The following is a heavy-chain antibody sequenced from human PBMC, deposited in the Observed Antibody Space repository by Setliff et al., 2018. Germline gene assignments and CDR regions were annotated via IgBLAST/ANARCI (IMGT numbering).Heavy chain of an antibody. CDR1: GATFSSYA. CDR3: AAIGLDTALITGVLFDF. Sequence: SVKVSCKASGATFSSYAISWVRQAPGQGLEWMGRIIPIFGTANYAQKFQGRVTITADKSTSTAYMELNSLRSEDTAVYYCAAIGLDTALITGVLFDFWGQGTLVTVSS. J-gene: IGHJ4*02. CDR2: IIPIFGTA. V-gene: IGHV1-69*06. D-gene: IGHD5-18*01.